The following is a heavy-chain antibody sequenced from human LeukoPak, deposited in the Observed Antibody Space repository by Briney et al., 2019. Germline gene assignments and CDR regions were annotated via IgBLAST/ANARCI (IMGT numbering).Heavy chain of an antibody. V-gene: IGHV7-4-1*02. CDR2: INTNTGNP. CDR1: GGTFSSYA. CDR3: ARDYPVNWNQHPNWFDP. D-gene: IGHD1-1*01. J-gene: IGHJ5*02. Sequence: GASVKVSCKASGGTFSSYAISWVRQAPGQGLEWMGWINTNTGNPTYAQGFTGRFVFSLDTSVSTAYLQISSLKAEDTAVYYCARDYPVNWNQHPNWFDPWGQGTLVTVSS.